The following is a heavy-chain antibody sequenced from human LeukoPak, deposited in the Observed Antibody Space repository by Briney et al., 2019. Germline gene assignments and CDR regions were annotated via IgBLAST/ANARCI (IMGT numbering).Heavy chain of an antibody. CDR2: IYYSGST. CDR3: ARWGESSALRVHAFDV. V-gene: IGHV4-59*01. Sequence: TSETLSLTCTVSGGSISSYYWSWIRQPPGKGLEWIGYIYYSGSTNYNPSLKSRVTISVDTSKNQFSLKLSSVTAADTAVYYCARWGESSALRVHAFDVWGQGTMVTVSS. D-gene: IGHD3-10*01. J-gene: IGHJ3*01. CDR1: GGSISSYY.